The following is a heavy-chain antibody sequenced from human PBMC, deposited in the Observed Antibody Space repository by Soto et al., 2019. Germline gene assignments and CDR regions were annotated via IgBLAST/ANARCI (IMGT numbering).Heavy chain of an antibody. V-gene: IGHV3-30-3*01. CDR1: GFTFSSYA. CDR2: ISYDGSNK. Sequence: QVQLVESGGGVVQPGRSLRLSCAASGFTFSSYAMHWVRQAPGKGLEWVAVISYDGSNKYYADSVKGRFTISRDNSKNTLYLQMNSLRAEDTAVYYRVRDRLRYNWNDFPYYYYGMDVWGQGTTVTVSS. CDR3: VRDRLRYNWNDFPYYYYGMDV. D-gene: IGHD1-1*01. J-gene: IGHJ6*02.